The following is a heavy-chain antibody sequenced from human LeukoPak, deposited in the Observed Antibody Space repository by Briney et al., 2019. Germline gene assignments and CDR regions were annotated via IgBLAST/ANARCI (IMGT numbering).Heavy chain of an antibody. CDR1: GFTFRNYG. V-gene: IGHV3-30*18. CDR3: AKDSVDTTIFDAFDI. CDR2: ISYDGSNK. Sequence: GRSLKLSCAASGFTFRNYGMHWVRQAPGKGLDWVAVISYDGSNKYYTDFVKGRFTISRDNSKNTLYLQMNSLRAEDTAVYYCAKDSVDTTIFDAFDIWGEGTMVTVSS. J-gene: IGHJ3*02. D-gene: IGHD5-18*01.